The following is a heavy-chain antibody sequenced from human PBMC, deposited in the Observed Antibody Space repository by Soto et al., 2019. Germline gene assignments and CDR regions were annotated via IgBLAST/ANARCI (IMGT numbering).Heavy chain of an antibody. V-gene: IGHV1-24*01. CDR1: GHTLTELS. Sequence: QVQLLQSGAEVKKPGASVKVSCKVSGHTLTELSMHWVRQAPGRGLEWMGGFDPEDGETISAQKFQGRVTMTEDTSTDSAYMALTSLRAEDTAVYDCAAGGTRWLHSPFDYWGQGTLVTISS. CDR3: AAGGTRWLHSPFDY. CDR2: FDPEDGET. J-gene: IGHJ4*02. D-gene: IGHD1-1*01.